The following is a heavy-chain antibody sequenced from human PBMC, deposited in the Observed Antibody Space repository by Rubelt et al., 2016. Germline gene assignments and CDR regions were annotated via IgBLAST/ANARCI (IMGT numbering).Heavy chain of an antibody. CDR2: IDWDDDK. CDR1: GFSLSTSGMC. D-gene: IGHD3-22*01. V-gene: IGHV2-70*15. Sequence: QVTLRESGPALVKPTQTLTLTCTFSGFSLSTSGMCVSWIRQPPGKALEWLARIDWDDDKYYSTSLKTRLTISKDTRKNQVVLTMTNMDPVDTATYYCARILLPDYYDSRGGMDVWGQGTTVTVSS. J-gene: IGHJ6*02. CDR3: ARILLPDYYDSRGGMDV.